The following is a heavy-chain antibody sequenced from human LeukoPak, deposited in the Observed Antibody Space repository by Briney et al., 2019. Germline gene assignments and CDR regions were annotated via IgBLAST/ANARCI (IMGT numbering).Heavy chain of an antibody. CDR2: LYTSDRT. D-gene: IGHD1-26*01. J-gene: IGHJ4*02. CDR3: ARAFDRNYYEFDC. Sequence: GGSLRLSCEVSGFSVRTRYMTGVRQAPGKGLEWISVLYTSDRTYYSDSVKGRFTASRDNSKNTVSLQMNSLRADDTAVYYCARAFDRNYYEFDCWGQGTLVTVSS. CDR1: GFSVRTRY. V-gene: IGHV3-53*01.